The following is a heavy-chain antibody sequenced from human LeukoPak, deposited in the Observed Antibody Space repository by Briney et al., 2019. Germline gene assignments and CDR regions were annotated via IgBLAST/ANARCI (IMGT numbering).Heavy chain of an antibody. CDR3: ARDCRITPFDY. Sequence: PGGSLRLSCAASGFTFSSYEMNWVRQAPGKGLEWVSYISSSGSTIYYADSVKGRFTISRDNAKNSLYLQMNSLRAEDTAVYYCARDCRITPFDYWGQGTLVTVSS. CDR1: GFTFSSYE. J-gene: IGHJ4*02. V-gene: IGHV3-48*03. D-gene: IGHD3-10*01. CDR2: ISSSGSTI.